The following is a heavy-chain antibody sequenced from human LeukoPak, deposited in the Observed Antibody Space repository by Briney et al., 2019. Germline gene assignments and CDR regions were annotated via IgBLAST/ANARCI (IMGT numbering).Heavy chain of an antibody. J-gene: IGHJ4*02. Sequence: ASETLSLTCTVSGGSISSSNHYWGWIRQPPGKGLEWIGSTYYSGSTYYNPSLKSRVTISVDTSKNQFSLKLRSATAADTAVYYCARHRGYYGSGSKVDYWGQGTLVTVSS. CDR2: TYYSGST. D-gene: IGHD3-10*01. V-gene: IGHV4-39*01. CDR1: GGSISSSNHY. CDR3: ARHRGYYGSGSKVDY.